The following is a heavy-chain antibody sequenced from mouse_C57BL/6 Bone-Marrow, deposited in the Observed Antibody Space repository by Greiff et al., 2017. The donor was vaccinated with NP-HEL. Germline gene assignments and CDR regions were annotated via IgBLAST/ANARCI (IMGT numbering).Heavy chain of an antibody. V-gene: IGHV5-16*01. CDR3: SRGWPDAMDY. Sequence: EVKLVESEGGLVQPGSSMKLSCTASGFTFSDYYMAWVRQVPEKGLEWVANINYDGSSTYYLDSLKSRFIISRDNAKNILYLQMSSLKSEDTATYYCSRGWPDAMDYWGQGTSVTVSS. CDR1: GFTFSDYY. J-gene: IGHJ4*01. CDR2: INYDGSST. D-gene: IGHD1-1*02.